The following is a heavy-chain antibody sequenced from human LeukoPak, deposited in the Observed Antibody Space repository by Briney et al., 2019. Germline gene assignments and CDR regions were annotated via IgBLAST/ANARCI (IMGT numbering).Heavy chain of an antibody. CDR3: ARRAGAYSHPYDY. V-gene: IGHV3-48*03. Sequence: GGSLRLSCAASGFTFSSYEMNWVRQAPGKGLEWVAYITTSGTNEYYVDSVKGRFTISRDNAKNSLYLQMNSLRAEDTAVYYCARRAGAYSHPYDYWGQGTLVTVSS. D-gene: IGHD4/OR15-4a*01. CDR2: ITTSGTNE. CDR1: GFTFSSYE. J-gene: IGHJ4*02.